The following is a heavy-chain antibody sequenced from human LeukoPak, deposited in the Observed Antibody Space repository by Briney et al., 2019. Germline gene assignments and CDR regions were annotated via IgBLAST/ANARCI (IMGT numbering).Heavy chain of an antibody. V-gene: IGHV4-39*01. CDR2: IYYSGST. D-gene: IGHD1-26*01. Sequence: SETLSLTCTVSGGSISSSSHYWGWIRQPPGKGLEWIGTIYYSGSTYYNPSLKSRVTISVDTSKNQFSLKLRSVTAADTAVYYCVHSGNFLYYFDYWGQGTPVTVSS. J-gene: IGHJ4*02. CDR3: VHSGNFLYYFDY. CDR1: GGSISSSSHY.